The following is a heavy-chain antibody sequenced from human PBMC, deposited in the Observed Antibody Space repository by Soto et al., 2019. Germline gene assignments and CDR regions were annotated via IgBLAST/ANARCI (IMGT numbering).Heavy chain of an antibody. Sequence: PSETLSLTCAVYGVSFSGYYWSWIRQPPGKGLEWIGEINHSGSTNYNPSLKSRVTISVDTSKNQFSLKLSSVTAADTAVYYCARLNSSGWNFDYWGQGTLVTVSS. J-gene: IGHJ4*02. V-gene: IGHV4-34*01. CDR3: ARLNSSGWNFDY. D-gene: IGHD6-19*01. CDR2: INHSGST. CDR1: GVSFSGYY.